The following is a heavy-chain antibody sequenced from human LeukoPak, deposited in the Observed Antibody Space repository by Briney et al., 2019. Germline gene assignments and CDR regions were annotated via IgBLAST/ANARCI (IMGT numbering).Heavy chain of an antibody. CDR3: ANFQTVGVKSFEH. V-gene: IGHV3-21*01. CDR2: ISPDSTFI. CDR1: GFTFTTYW. J-gene: IGHJ5*02. Sequence: PGGSLTLSCTTSGFTFTTYWMSWVRQAPGKGLEWVSSISPDSTFIPQADPVKGRFTISRDNAKNSLYLQMESLRVEDTAVYYCANFQTVGVKSFEHWGQGTLVTVSS. D-gene: IGHD1-26*01.